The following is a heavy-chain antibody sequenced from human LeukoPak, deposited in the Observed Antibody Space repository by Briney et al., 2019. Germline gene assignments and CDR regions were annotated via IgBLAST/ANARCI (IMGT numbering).Heavy chain of an antibody. CDR3: ARFEVNHEDSSSFYYFDY. CDR1: GYSFTSYW. V-gene: IGHV5-51*01. D-gene: IGHD3-22*01. J-gene: IGHJ4*02. CDR2: IYPDDSDT. Sequence: LGESLKISCKGSGYSFTSYWIGWVRQMPGKGLEWVGIIYPDDSDTKYSPSFQGQVTFSADKSTNTAYLQWSSLKASDTAMYYCARFEVNHEDSSSFYYFDYWGQGTLVTVSS.